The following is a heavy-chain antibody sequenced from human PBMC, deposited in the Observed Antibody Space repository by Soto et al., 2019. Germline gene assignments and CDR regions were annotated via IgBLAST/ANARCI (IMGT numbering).Heavy chain of an antibody. CDR3: ARESHDILTGPPWVWYFDL. V-gene: IGHV4-34*01. Sequence: QVQLQQWGAGPLRPLETLSLTCGVSGGSFSGYYWAWIRQSLGKGPEWIGEINDRGSINYNPSLKSRVSISVDTSKNHYSLNLRSVTAADTAVYYCARESHDILTGPPWVWYFDLWGRGTLVTVSS. CDR2: INDRGSI. CDR1: GGSFSGYY. D-gene: IGHD3-9*01. J-gene: IGHJ2*01.